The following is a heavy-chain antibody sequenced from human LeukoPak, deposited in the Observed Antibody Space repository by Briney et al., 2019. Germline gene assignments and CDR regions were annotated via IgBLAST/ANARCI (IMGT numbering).Heavy chain of an antibody. V-gene: IGHV4-39*07. CDR2: IYYSGST. D-gene: IGHD6-19*01. Sequence: SETLSLTCTVSGGSISSSSYYWGWIRQPPGKGLEWIGSIYYSGSTYYNPSLKSRVTISVDTSKDQFSLRLSSVTAADTAVYYCAREKGAFSSWAFDFWGQGTMVTVSS. CDR1: GGSISSSSYY. CDR3: AREKGAFSSWAFDF. J-gene: IGHJ3*01.